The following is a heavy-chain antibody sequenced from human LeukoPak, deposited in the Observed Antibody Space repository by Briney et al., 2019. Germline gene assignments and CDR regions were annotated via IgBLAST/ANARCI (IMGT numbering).Heavy chain of an antibody. CDR3: AREREYTLYYFDY. Sequence: PSETLSLTCTVSGGSISSGSCYWSWIRQPAGKGLEWIGRIYTSGSTNYNPSLKSRVTISVDTSKNQFSLKLSSVTAADTAVYYCAREREYTLYYFDYWGQGTLVTVSS. V-gene: IGHV4-61*02. D-gene: IGHD2/OR15-2a*01. CDR2: IYTSGST. CDR1: GGSISSGSCY. J-gene: IGHJ4*02.